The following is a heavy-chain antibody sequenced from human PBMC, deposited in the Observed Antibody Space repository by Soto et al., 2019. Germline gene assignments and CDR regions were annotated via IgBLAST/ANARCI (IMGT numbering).Heavy chain of an antibody. CDR2: ISANTGNT. CDR1: GYTFTSYG. Sequence: QVQLVQSGAEVKKPGASVKVSCKASGYTFTSYGISWVRQAPGQGLECMGWISANTGNTNFAQKLQGRVTMTTDTSTSTAYMELRSLRSDDTAVYYCARDGRYSGSYGGYYFDYWGQGTLVTVSS. CDR3: ARDGRYSGSYGGYYFDY. D-gene: IGHD1-26*01. J-gene: IGHJ4*02. V-gene: IGHV1-18*01.